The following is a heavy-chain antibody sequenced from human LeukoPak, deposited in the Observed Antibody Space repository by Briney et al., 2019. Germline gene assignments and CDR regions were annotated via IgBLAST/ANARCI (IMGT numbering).Heavy chain of an antibody. CDR3: ARPMLLGGDIFDY. CDR1: GYSFTSYW. CDR2: IYPGDSDT. D-gene: IGHD2-15*01. J-gene: IGHJ4*02. Sequence: GESLKISCKGSGYSFTSYWIGWVRPMPGKGLVWMGIIYPGDSDTRYSPSFQGQVTISADKSISTAYLQWSSLKASDTAMYYCARPMLLGGDIFDYWGQGTLVTVSS. V-gene: IGHV5-51*01.